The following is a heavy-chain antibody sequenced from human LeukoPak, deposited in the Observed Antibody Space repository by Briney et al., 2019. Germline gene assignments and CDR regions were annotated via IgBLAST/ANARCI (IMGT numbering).Heavy chain of an antibody. CDR1: GFTVSSNY. CDR2: IYSGGST. Sequence: GGSLRLSCAASGFTVSSNYMSWVRQAPGKGLEWVSVIYSGGSTYYADSVKGRFTISRDNSKNTLYPRMNSLRAEDTAVYYCARDNDYYDSSGYIPGMDVWGQGTTVTVSS. D-gene: IGHD3-22*01. J-gene: IGHJ6*02. CDR3: ARDNDYYDSSGYIPGMDV. V-gene: IGHV3-66*02.